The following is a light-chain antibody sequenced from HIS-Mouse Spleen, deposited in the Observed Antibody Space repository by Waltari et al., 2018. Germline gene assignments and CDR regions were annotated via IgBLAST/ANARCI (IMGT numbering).Light chain of an antibody. CDR3: CSYAGSYTGV. CDR2: DVS. J-gene: IGLJ1*01. CDR1: RSDGGGYNY. Sequence: QSALTQPRSVSGSPGQSVTISCTGTRSDGGGYNYVPWYQQHPGKAPKLMIYDVSKRPSGVPDRFSGSKSGNPASLTISGLQAEDEADYYCCSYAGSYTGVFGTGTKVTVL. V-gene: IGLV2-11*01.